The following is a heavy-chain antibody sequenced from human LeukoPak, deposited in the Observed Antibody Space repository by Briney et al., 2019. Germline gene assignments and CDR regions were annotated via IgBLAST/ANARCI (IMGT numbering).Heavy chain of an antibody. Sequence: ASVKVSCKASGYIFISYALSWVRQAPGQGLEWMGWINIETGNPTYAQGFTGRFVFSLDTSVSTAYLQISSLKAEDTAVYYCARVAGYTTDWYGGGDDYWGQGTLVTVSS. V-gene: IGHV7-4-1*02. CDR2: INIETGNP. J-gene: IGHJ4*02. CDR3: ARVAGYTTDWYGGGDDY. D-gene: IGHD6-19*01. CDR1: GYIFISYA.